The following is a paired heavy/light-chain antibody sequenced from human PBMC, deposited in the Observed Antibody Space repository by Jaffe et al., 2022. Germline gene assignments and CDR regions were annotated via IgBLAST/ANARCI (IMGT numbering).Heavy chain of an antibody. CDR1: GDSITSFY. CDR2: IYYRGTT. J-gene: IGHJ6*03. Sequence: QVQLQESGPGLVKPSEPLSLTCSVSGDSITSFYWTWIRQPPGKGLEWVANIYYRGTTNYNPSLKSRVTISVDTSTNECSLEVSSVTAADTAVYYCARAHSWNGYMDVWGKGTTVTVSS. D-gene: IGHD1-1*01. CDR3: ARAHSWNGYMDV. V-gene: IGHV4-59*01.
Light chain of an antibody. J-gene: IGLJ2*01. Sequence: QSVLTQPPSVSAAPGQKVTISCSGSGSNIGNNYVSWYQQLPGTAPRLLIYDNNKRPSGIPDRFSGSKSGTSATLGITGLQTGDEADYYCGTWDSSLTVVVFGGGTRLTVL. CDR2: DNN. V-gene: IGLV1-51*01. CDR3: GTWDSSLTVVV. CDR1: GSNIGNNY.